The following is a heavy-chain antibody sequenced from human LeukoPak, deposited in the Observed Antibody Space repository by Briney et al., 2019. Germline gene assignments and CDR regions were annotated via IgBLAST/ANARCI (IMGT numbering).Heavy chain of an antibody. Sequence: SETLSLTCTVSGGSIRTTSSYWGWIRQPPGKGLEWIGSIFYSGYTYSNSSLESRVTMSVDTSKNQFSLKLNSVTAADTAIYYCACHFAGHTRNFDYWGQGTLVTVSS. CDR1: GGSIRTTSSY. CDR3: ACHFAGHTRNFDY. CDR2: IFYSGYT. J-gene: IGHJ4*02. V-gene: IGHV4-39*01.